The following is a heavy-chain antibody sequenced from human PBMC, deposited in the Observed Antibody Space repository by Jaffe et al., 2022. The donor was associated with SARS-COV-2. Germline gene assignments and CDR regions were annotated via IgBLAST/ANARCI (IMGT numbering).Heavy chain of an antibody. CDR1: GFIFSNYV. J-gene: IGHJ5*02. V-gene: IGHV3-23*01. CDR3: AKHNTGWGWFDP. CDR2: ISDSGFSA. Sequence: EVQLLESGGGLVQPGGSLRLSCAASGFIFSNYVMSWVRQVPGKGLEWVSTISDSGFSAYYADSVKGRFTISRDSSKNSVYLQLNSLRVEDTALYYCAKHNTGWGWFDPWGQGTLVTVSS. D-gene: IGHD6-19*01.